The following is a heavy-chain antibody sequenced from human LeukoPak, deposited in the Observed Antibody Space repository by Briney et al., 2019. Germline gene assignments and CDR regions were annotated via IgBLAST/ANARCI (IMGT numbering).Heavy chain of an antibody. CDR2: IHHSGST. CDR3: ARARSAWGSDAFDI. Sequence: SETLSLTCAVSGGSISVNNWWSWVRQPPGKGLEWIGEIHHSGSTNYNPSLWGRVTISVDNSKNQFSLKLSFVTAADTAVYYCARARSAWGSDAFDIWGQGTMVTVSS. D-gene: IGHD7-27*01. V-gene: IGHV4-4*02. CDR1: GGSISVNNW. J-gene: IGHJ3*02.